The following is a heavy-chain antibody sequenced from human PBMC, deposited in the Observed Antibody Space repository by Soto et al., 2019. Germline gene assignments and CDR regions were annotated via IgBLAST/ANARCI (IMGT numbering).Heavy chain of an antibody. CDR3: ARTTAAIHLNY. Sequence: QAQLQQWGTGLLKPSETLSLTCAVYGGSLSGNYWGWIRQPPGKGLEWIGETHHSGSTAYNPSLKRRVTLSVDTSRNQFSLKLNSVTASDTAVYYCARTTAAIHLNYWSQGTLVTVSS. CDR1: GGSLSGNY. V-gene: IGHV4-34*01. CDR2: THHSGST. J-gene: IGHJ4*02. D-gene: IGHD2-21*02.